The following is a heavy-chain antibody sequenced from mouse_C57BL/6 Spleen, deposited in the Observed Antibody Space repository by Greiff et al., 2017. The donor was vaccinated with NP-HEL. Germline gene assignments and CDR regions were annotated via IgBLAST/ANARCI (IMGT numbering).Heavy chain of an antibody. Sequence: EVKLQESGPELVKPGASVKMSCKASGYTFTDYNMHWVKQSHGKSLEWIGSINPNTGGTSYNQKFKGKATLTVNKSSSTAYMELRSLTSEDSAVYYCARRLYDYYAMDYWGQGTSVTVSS. V-gene: IGHV1-22*01. CDR2: INPNTGGT. CDR1: GYTFTDYN. J-gene: IGHJ4*01. D-gene: IGHD2-3*01. CDR3: ARRLYDYYAMDY.